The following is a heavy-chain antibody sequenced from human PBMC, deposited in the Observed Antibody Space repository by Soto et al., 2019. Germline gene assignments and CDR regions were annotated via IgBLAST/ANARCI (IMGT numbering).Heavy chain of an antibody. Sequence: QLQLQESGPGLVKPSETLSLPCTVSGGSISPTIHYWGWLRKTPVKGLEWIASIHNDGRTIYNPHLKSRVTVSLDTYRNHFSRNLIAVTGADTAMYYCERQLGNDGDWAFDYCRHGTLVAFSP. CDR3: ERQLGNDGDWAFDY. CDR1: GGSISPTIHY. V-gene: IGHV4-39*01. J-gene: IGHJ4*01. CDR2: IHNDGRT. D-gene: IGHD2-21*01.